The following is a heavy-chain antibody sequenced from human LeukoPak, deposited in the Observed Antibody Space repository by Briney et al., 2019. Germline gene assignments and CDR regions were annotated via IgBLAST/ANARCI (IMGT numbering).Heavy chain of an antibody. CDR3: ARGTSGSFDY. D-gene: IGHD1-7*01. J-gene: IGHJ4*02. CDR2: IYYSGST. V-gene: IGHV4-39*01. Sequence: SETLSLTCKVSGGSISSSSYYWGWIRQPPGKGLEWIGSIYYSGSTYYNPSLKSRVTISVDTSKNQFSLKLSSVTAADTAVYYCARGTSGSFDYWGQGTLVTVSS. CDR1: GGSISSSSYY.